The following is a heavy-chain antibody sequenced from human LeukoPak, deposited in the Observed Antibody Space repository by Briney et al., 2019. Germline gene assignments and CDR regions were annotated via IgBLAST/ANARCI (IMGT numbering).Heavy chain of an antibody. V-gene: IGHV3-74*01. Sequence: GGSLRLSCAASGFTFSDYWMHWVRQAPGKGLVWVSRLNNDGTSTRYADSVKGRFTISRDNARNTVYLQMNSLRAEDTAVYYCARARYSYTGIVDSWGQGTLVTVSS. J-gene: IGHJ4*02. CDR3: ARARYSYTGIVDS. CDR2: LNNDGTST. CDR1: GFTFSDYW. D-gene: IGHD5-18*01.